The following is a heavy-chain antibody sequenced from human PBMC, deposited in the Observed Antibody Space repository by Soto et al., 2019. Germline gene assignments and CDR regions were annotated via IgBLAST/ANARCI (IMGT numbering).Heavy chain of an antibody. V-gene: IGHV1-3*01. CDR3: AREVQSAGEDY. J-gene: IGHJ4*02. D-gene: IGHD6-19*01. CDR2: IYPGNGDT. Sequence: GASVKVSCKASGYTFTSYSIQWVRQAPGQSLEWVGWIYPGNGDTRYSENFQGRVAITRETSASTAYMELSSLTSEDTAVYFCAREVQSAGEDYSGQGTLVTVSS. CDR1: GYTFTSYS.